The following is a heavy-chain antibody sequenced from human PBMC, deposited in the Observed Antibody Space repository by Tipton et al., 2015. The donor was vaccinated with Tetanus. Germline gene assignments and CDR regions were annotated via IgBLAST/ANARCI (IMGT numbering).Heavy chain of an antibody. CDR1: GGSFTDSY. D-gene: IGHD3-10*01. V-gene: IGHV4-34*01. J-gene: IGHJ4*02. Sequence: TLSLTCAVSGGSFTDSYWSWIRQSPGKGLEWIGEINHTGSTYSKPSLKSRLTMSVDTSTNQFSLKLTSVTAADTAVYYCARFLSFGSGTYGARWGQGALVTVSS. CDR2: INHTGST. CDR3: ARFLSFGSGTYGAR.